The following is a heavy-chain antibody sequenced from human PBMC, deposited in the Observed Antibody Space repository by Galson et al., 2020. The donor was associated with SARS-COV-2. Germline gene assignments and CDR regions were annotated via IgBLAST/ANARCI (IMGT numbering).Heavy chain of an antibody. J-gene: IGHJ4*02. CDR2: IYWDDDK. D-gene: IGHD6-13*01. CDR1: GFSLSTSGVG. Sequence: SGPPLVTPTQTLTLTCTFSGFSLSTSGVGVGWIRQPPGKALEWLALIYWDDDKRYSPSLKSRLSITKDTSKNQVDLTMTNMDPVETATYYCVLRNLYIAAAGIRYWGQGTLVTVSS. CDR3: VLRNLYIAAAGIRY. V-gene: IGHV2-5*02.